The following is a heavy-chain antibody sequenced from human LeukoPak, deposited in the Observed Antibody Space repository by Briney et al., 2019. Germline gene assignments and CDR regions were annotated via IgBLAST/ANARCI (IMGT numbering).Heavy chain of an antibody. CDR3: ARDQGLVGTDWWLRGEDY. Sequence: ASVKVSCKASGYTFTSYYMHWVRQAPGQGLEWMGIINPSGGSTSYAQKFQGRVTMTRDTSTSTVYMELSSLRSEDTAVYYCARDQGLVGTDWWLRGEDYWGQGTLVTVSS. D-gene: IGHD5-12*01. CDR1: GYTFTSYY. CDR2: INPSGGST. V-gene: IGHV1-46*01. J-gene: IGHJ4*02.